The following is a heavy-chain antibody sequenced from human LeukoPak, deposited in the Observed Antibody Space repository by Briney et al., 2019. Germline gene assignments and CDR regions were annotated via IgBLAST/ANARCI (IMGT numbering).Heavy chain of an antibody. J-gene: IGHJ4*02. Sequence: ASVKVSCKASGGTFSSYAISWVRQAPGQGLEWMGRIIPILGIANYAQKFQGRVTMTRDTSTSTVYMELSSLRSEDTAVYYCARGGWLLLQGHPLVDYWGQGTLVTVSS. CDR1: GGTFSSYA. CDR2: IIPILGIA. D-gene: IGHD3-22*01. CDR3: ARGGWLLLQGHPLVDY. V-gene: IGHV1-69*04.